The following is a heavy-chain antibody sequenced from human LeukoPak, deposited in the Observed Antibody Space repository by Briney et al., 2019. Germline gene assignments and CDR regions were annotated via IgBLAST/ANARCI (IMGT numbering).Heavy chain of an antibody. V-gene: IGHV1-69*05. Sequence: SVKVSCKASGGTFSSYAISWVRQAPGQGLEWMGGIIPIFGTANYAQKFQGRVTITTDESTSTAYMELSSPRSEDTAVYYCASGKYCSSTSCYFYYDSSGHAYWGQGTLVTVSS. CDR3: ASGKYCSSTSCYFYYDSSGHAY. CDR2: IIPIFGTA. CDR1: GGTFSSYA. D-gene: IGHD2-2*01. J-gene: IGHJ4*02.